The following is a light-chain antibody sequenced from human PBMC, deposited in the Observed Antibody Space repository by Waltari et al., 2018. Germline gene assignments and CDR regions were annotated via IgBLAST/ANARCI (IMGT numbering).Light chain of an antibody. Sequence: QSALTQPRSVSGSPGQSVTISCTGTNSDVGGSKYVPWYQQHPDKAPRLIIYDVYTRPSGVPNRFSGSKSANTASLTISGLQSEDEADYYCCSYAGSFTWVFGTGTKVTVL. CDR1: NSDVGGSKY. J-gene: IGLJ1*01. CDR3: CSYAGSFTWV. V-gene: IGLV2-11*01. CDR2: DVY.